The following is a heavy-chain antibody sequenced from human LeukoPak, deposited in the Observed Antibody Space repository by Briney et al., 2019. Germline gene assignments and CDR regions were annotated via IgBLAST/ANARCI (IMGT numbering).Heavy chain of an antibody. J-gene: IGHJ4*02. Sequence: PGGALRLSCAASGFTFSIYGMHCGREGPGKGRGWGAVISYDGSNKYYADSVKGGFTISRDNSKNTLYLQMNSLRAEDTAVYYCANSFSAYYYDSSGFDYWGQGTLVTVSS. D-gene: IGHD3-22*01. V-gene: IGHV3-30*18. CDR3: ANSFSAYYYDSSGFDY. CDR2: ISYDGSNK. CDR1: GFTFSIYG.